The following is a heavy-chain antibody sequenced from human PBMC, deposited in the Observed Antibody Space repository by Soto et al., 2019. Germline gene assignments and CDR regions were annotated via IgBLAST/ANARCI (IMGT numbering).Heavy chain of an antibody. J-gene: IGHJ6*02. D-gene: IGHD6-6*01. CDR1: GDSVSSNSAA. CDR2: TYYRSKWYS. Sequence: SQTLSLTCAISGDSVSSNSAAWNWIRQSPSRGLEWLGRTYYRSKWYSDYAVSVKSRITINPDTSKNQFSLQLNSVTPEDTAVYYCARDLGIYSSSNYYYYGMDVWGQGTTVTVSS. V-gene: IGHV6-1*01. CDR3: ARDLGIYSSSNYYYYGMDV.